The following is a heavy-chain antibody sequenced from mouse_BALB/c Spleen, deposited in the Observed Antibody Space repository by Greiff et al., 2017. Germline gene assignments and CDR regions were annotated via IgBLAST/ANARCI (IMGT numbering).Heavy chain of an antibody. Sequence: DVMLVESGGGLVQPGGSLKLSCAASGFTFSSYTMSWVRQTPEKRLEWVAYISNGGGSTYYPDTVKGRFTISRDNAKNTLYLQMSSLKSEDTAMYYCARHYRYDGYAMDYWGQGTSVTVSS. CDR3: ARHYRYDGYAMDY. CDR2: ISNGGGST. CDR1: GFTFSSYT. D-gene: IGHD2-14*01. V-gene: IGHV5-12-2*01. J-gene: IGHJ4*01.